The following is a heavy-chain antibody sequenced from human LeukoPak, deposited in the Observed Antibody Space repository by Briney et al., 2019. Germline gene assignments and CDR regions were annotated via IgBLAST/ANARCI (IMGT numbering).Heavy chain of an antibody. CDR2: IIPIFGTA. CDR3: ARFRRDGYTNYYYYGMDV. V-gene: IGHV1-69*13. J-gene: IGHJ6*02. D-gene: IGHD5-24*01. Sequence: SVNVSCKASGGTFSSYAISWVRQAPGQGLEWMGGIIPIFGTANYAQKFQGRVTITADESTSTAYMELSSLRSEDTAVYYCARFRRDGYTNYYYYGMDVWGQGTTVTVSS. CDR1: GGTFSSYA.